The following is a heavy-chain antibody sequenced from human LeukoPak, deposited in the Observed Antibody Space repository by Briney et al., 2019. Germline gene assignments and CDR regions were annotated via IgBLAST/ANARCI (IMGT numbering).Heavy chain of an antibody. D-gene: IGHD3-10*01. Sequence: GRSLRLSCAASGFTFSSYAMHWVRQAPGKGLEWVSSISSSSSYIYYADSVKGRFTISRDNAKNSLYLQMNSLRAEDTAVYYCARVSYYYGSGSYHFDYWGQGTLVTVSS. CDR1: GFTFSSYA. CDR2: ISSSSSYI. CDR3: ARVSYYYGSGSYHFDY. V-gene: IGHV3-21*01. J-gene: IGHJ4*02.